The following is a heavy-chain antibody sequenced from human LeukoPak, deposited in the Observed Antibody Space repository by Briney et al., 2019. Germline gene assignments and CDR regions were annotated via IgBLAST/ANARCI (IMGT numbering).Heavy chain of an antibody. V-gene: IGHV4-34*01. J-gene: IGHJ4*02. CDR3: ARGPLFYLDY. D-gene: IGHD2-21*01. Sequence: PSETLSLTCAVYGGSFSGYYWSWIRQPPGKGLEWIGEINHSGSTNYNPSLKSRVTISVDTSKNQFSLKLSSATAADTAVYYCARGPLFYLDYWGQGTLVTVSS. CDR1: GGSFSGYY. CDR2: INHSGST.